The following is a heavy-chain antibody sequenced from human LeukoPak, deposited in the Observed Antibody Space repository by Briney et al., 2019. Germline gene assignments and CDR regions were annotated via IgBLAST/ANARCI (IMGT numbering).Heavy chain of an antibody. CDR2: INAGNDNT. J-gene: IGHJ4*02. CDR3: TRAARLTFDH. Sequence: GASLKLSCKAAVCTFTNSPMDCTGHAPGHPLERMGWINAGNDNTKYSQIFQGRVTITRDTSASTAYMELRSLRSEDSAVYYCTRAARLTFDHWGQGTLVTVSS. CDR1: VCTFTNSP. D-gene: IGHD4/OR15-4a*01. V-gene: IGHV1-3*01.